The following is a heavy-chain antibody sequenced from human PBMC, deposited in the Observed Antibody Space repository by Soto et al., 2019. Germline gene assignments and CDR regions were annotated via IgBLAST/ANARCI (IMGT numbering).Heavy chain of an antibody. D-gene: IGHD6-13*01. CDR1: GFTFSSYS. V-gene: IGHV3-48*01. Sequence: GGSLRLSCAASGFTFSSYSMNWVRQAPGKGLEWVSYISSSSSTIYYADSVKGRFTISRDNAKNSLYLQMNSLRAEGTAVYYCARDGGDSSSWYFAFDIWGQGTMVTV. J-gene: IGHJ3*02. CDR2: ISSSSSTI. CDR3: ARDGGDSSSWYFAFDI.